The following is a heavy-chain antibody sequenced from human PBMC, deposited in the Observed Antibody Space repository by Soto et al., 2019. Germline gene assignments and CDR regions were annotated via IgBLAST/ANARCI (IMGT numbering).Heavy chain of an antibody. J-gene: IGHJ4*02. D-gene: IGHD5-18*01. CDR2: TSDDGDIQ. Sequence: GGSLRLSCAASGFDFRNYAMHWVRQSPGKGPERVAITSDDGDIQYYADSVKGRFTISRDNSKNTLYLQMTSLRSEDAAVYFCARAVDAAMDPLDYWGQGTLVTVSS. CDR1: GFDFRNYA. CDR3: ARAVDAAMDPLDY. V-gene: IGHV3-30-3*01.